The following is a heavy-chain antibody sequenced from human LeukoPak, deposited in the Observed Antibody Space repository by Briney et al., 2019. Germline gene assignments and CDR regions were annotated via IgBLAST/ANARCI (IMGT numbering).Heavy chain of an antibody. CDR3: ARGRGFGEFI. J-gene: IGHJ4*02. CDR2: IYYSGST. Sequence: SETLSLTCTVSGGSISSYYWSWIRQPPGKGLEWIGYIYYSGSTNYNPSLKSRVTISVDTSKNQFSLKLSSVTAADTAVYYCARGRGFGEFIWGQGTLVTVSS. D-gene: IGHD3-10*01. V-gene: IGHV4-59*01. CDR1: GGSISSYY.